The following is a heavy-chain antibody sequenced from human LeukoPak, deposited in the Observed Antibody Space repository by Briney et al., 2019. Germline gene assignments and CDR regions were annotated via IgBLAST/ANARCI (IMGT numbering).Heavy chain of an antibody. Sequence: GGSLRLSCAASGFTFSSYAMSWVRQAPGKGLEWVSAISGSGGSTYYADSVKGRFTISRDNAKNSLYLQMNSLRAEDTAVYYCARDRATVTLFDYWGQGTLVTVSS. V-gene: IGHV3-23*01. J-gene: IGHJ4*02. CDR1: GFTFSSYA. CDR2: ISGSGGST. CDR3: ARDRATVTLFDY. D-gene: IGHD4-17*01.